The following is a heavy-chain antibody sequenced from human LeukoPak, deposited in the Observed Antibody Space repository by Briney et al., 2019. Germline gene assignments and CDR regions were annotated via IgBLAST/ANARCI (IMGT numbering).Heavy chain of an antibody. CDR1: GGSISSGGYY. D-gene: IGHD2-2*02. V-gene: IGHV4-30-2*03. CDR3: ARHGGYCSSTSCYRTYYFDY. CDR2: IYHGGST. J-gene: IGHJ4*02. Sequence: SETLSLTCTVSGGSISSGGYYWSWIRQPPGKGLEWIGYIYHGGSTYYNPSLKSRVTISVDTSKNQFSLKLSSVTAADTAVYYCARHGGYCSSTSCYRTYYFDYWGQGTLVTVSS.